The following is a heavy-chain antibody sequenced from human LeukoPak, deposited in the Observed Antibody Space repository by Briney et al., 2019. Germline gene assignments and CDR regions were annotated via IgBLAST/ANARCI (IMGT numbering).Heavy chain of an antibody. CDR3: ARDGGYYDSSGYYYYFDY. D-gene: IGHD3-22*01. CDR1: GGSISRGSYY. V-gene: IGHV4-61*02. J-gene: IGHJ4*02. Sequence: SQTLSLTCTVSGGSISRGSYYWSWIRQPAGKGLEWIGRIYTSGSTNYNPSLKSRVTISVDTSKNQFSLKLSSVTAADTAVYYCARDGGYYDSSGYYYYFDYWGQGTLVTVSS. CDR2: IYTSGST.